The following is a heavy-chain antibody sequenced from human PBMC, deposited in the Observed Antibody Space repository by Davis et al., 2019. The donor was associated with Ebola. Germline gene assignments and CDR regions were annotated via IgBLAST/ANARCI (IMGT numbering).Heavy chain of an antibody. CDR2: ISYNERS. Sequence: SETLSLTCTVSGASVSSVDYYWNWIRQPPGKGLEWIGYISYNERSYYNPSLKSRLTISVDTSKSQFSLRLDSVTAADTAVYFCARNFGSGSYQIDSWGQGTLVTVSS. V-gene: IGHV4-31*03. CDR3: ARNFGSGSYQIDS. CDR1: GASVSSVDYY. D-gene: IGHD3-10*01. J-gene: IGHJ4*02.